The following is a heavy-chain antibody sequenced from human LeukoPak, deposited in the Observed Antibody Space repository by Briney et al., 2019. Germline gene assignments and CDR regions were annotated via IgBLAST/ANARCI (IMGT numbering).Heavy chain of an antibody. CDR3: ATVGVVVAATPLNYFDY. Sequence: GESLQISCKGSGYSFTSYWIGWVRQMPGRGLEWMGIIYPGDSDTRYSPSFQGQVTISADKSISTAYLQWSSLKASDTAMYYCATVGVVVAATPLNYFDYWGQGTLVTVSS. V-gene: IGHV5-51*01. J-gene: IGHJ4*02. CDR2: IYPGDSDT. CDR1: GYSFTSYW. D-gene: IGHD2-15*01.